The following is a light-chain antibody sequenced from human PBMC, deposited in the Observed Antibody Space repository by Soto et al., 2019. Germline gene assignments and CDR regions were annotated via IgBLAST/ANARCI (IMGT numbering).Light chain of an antibody. CDR1: SSDVGAYNY. J-gene: IGLJ1*01. CDR3: SSYTSTNVYV. CDR2: DVS. V-gene: IGLV2-14*03. Sequence: QSALTQPASVSGSPGQSITISCTGTSSDVGAYNYVSWYQQHPGEAPKLLIYDVSNRPSGVSNLFSGSKSGNTASLTISGLQAEDEADYYCSSYTSTNVYVFATGTKLTVL.